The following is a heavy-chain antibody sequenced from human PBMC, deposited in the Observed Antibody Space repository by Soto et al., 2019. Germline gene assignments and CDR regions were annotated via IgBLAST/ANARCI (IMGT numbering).Heavy chain of an antibody. Sequence: GGSLRLSCAASGFTFSAYSMNWVRQAPGKGLEWVSYISSSSSTIYYADSVKSRISINPDTSKNQFSLHLKSATPEDTAIYYCARIVGGDPDHWGLGTLVTVSS. J-gene: IGHJ5*02. V-gene: IGHV3-48*01. CDR3: ARIVGGDPDH. D-gene: IGHD2-21*02. CDR1: GFTFSAYS. CDR2: ISSSSSTI.